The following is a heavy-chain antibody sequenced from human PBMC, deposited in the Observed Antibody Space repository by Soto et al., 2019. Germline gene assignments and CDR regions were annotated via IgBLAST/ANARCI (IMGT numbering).Heavy chain of an antibody. V-gene: IGHV4-31*03. CDR2: IYYSGST. J-gene: IGHJ4*02. Sequence: SETLSLTCTVSGGSISSGGYYWSWIRQHPGKGLEWIGYIYYSGSTYYNPSLKSRVTISVDTSKNQFSLKLSSVTAADTAVYYCARALMITFGGVIAPYFDYWGQGTLVTVS. CDR1: GGSISSGGYY. CDR3: ARALMITFGGVIAPYFDY. D-gene: IGHD3-16*02.